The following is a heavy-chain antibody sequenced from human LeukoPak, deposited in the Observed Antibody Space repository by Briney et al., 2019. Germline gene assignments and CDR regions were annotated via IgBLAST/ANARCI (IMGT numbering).Heavy chain of an antibody. CDR2: INTNTGNP. CDR3: ARDLPRITMVRGVIITARNWFDP. Sequence: ASVKVSCKASGYTFTDYAMNWVRQAPGQGLEWMGWINTNTGNPTYAQGFTGRFVFSLDTSVSTAYLQISSLKAEDTAVYYCARDLPRITMVRGVIITARNWFDPWGQGTLVTVSS. V-gene: IGHV7-4-1*02. D-gene: IGHD3-10*01. J-gene: IGHJ5*02. CDR1: GYTFTDYA.